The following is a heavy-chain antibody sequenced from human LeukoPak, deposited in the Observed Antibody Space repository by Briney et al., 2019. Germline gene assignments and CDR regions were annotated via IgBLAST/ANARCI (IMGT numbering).Heavy chain of an antibody. CDR1: GYIFIDYY. V-gene: IGHV1-2*02. CDR2: ISPKTGGT. D-gene: IGHD2-15*01. J-gene: IGHJ4*02. CDR3: AREHDLGYCSGAKCYGGDYFDN. Sequence: ASVTVSCKPSGYIFIDYYLHWVRLVPGHGREGIGWISPKTGGTSFAQKFHGRVTMTGDTSVDTVYMEVTRLTSDDTALYYCAREHDLGYCSGAKCYGGDYFDNWGQGTLVTVSS.